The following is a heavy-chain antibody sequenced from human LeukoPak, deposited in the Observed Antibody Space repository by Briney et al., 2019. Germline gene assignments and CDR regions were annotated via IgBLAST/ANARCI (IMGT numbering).Heavy chain of an antibody. CDR2: ISSSSSTI. CDR3: ARDPYYYDTNFDY. Sequence: PGGSLRLSCAASGFTFSSYSMNWVRQAPGKGLEWVSYISSSSSTIYYADSVKGRFTISRDNAKNSLYLQMNSLRAEDTAVYYCARDPYYYDTNFDYWGQGTLVTVSS. V-gene: IGHV3-48*04. CDR1: GFTFSSYS. J-gene: IGHJ4*02. D-gene: IGHD3-22*01.